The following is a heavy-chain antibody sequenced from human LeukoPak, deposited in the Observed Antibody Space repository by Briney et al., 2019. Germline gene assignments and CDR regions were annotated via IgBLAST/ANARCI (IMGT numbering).Heavy chain of an antibody. J-gene: IGHJ4*02. Sequence: GGSLRLSCAASGFTFSSYAMHWVRQAPGKGLEWVAVISYDGSNKYYADSVKGRFTISRDNSRNTLYLQMNSLRAEDTAVYYCARGGVIGYWGQGSLVTVSS. CDR3: ARGGVIGY. D-gene: IGHD3-16*01. CDR2: ISYDGSNK. V-gene: IGHV3-30-3*01. CDR1: GFTFSSYA.